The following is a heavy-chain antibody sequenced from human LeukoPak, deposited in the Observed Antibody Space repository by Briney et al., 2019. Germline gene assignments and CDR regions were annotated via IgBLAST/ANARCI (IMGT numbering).Heavy chain of an antibody. D-gene: IGHD4/OR15-4a*01. CDR3: ARDEYGINWFDP. J-gene: IGHJ5*02. V-gene: IGHV1-69*04. CDR1: GGTFSSYA. Sequence: SLKVSCKASGGTFSSYAISWVRQAPGQGLEWMGRIIPIFGIANYAQKFQGRVTITADKSTSTAYMELSSLRSEDTAVYYCARDEYGINWFDPWGQGTLVTVSS. CDR2: IIPIFGIA.